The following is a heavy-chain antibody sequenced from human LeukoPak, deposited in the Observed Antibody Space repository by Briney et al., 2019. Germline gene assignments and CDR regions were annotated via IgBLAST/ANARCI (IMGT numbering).Heavy chain of an antibody. CDR1: GFSFITYS. D-gene: IGHD3-22*01. Sequence: GGSLRLSCAASGFSFITYSMNWVRQAPGKGLEWVSSISFSSSYISYADSLKGRFTISRDNAKNSLYLHMNSLRAEDTAIYYCARVRDSSGYPFSFDYWGQGTLVTVSS. J-gene: IGHJ4*02. V-gene: IGHV3-21*01. CDR3: ARVRDSSGYPFSFDY. CDR2: ISFSSSYI.